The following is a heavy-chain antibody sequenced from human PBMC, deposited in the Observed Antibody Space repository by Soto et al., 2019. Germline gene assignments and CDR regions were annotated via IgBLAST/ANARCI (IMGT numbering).Heavy chain of an antibody. Sequence: GGSLRLSCAASGFTFSSYWMSWVRQAPGKGLEWVANIKQDGSEKYYVDSVKGRFTISRDNAKNSLYLQMNSLRAEDTAVYYCARDGRDFWSGYLEMYYYYYGMDVWGQGTTVTVSS. J-gene: IGHJ6*02. CDR3: ARDGRDFWSGYLEMYYYYYGMDV. CDR1: GFTFSSYW. CDR2: IKQDGSEK. V-gene: IGHV3-7*03. D-gene: IGHD3-3*01.